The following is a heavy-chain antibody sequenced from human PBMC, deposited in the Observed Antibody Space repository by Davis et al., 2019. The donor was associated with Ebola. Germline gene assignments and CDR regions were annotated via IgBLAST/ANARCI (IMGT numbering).Heavy chain of an antibody. CDR2: IIPMFRSP. CDR1: GDTFSSFA. J-gene: IGHJ5*02. CDR3: ARIRTGYYFDSSDSPSWFDP. Sequence: SVKVSCKASGDTFSSFAFTWVRQVPGQGLEWMGGIIPMFRSPKYAQKFQGRVTITADESTKTVYMELSRLRSEDAAVYYCARIRTGYYFDSSDSPSWFDPWGQGTLVIVSS. D-gene: IGHD3-22*01. V-gene: IGHV1-69*13.